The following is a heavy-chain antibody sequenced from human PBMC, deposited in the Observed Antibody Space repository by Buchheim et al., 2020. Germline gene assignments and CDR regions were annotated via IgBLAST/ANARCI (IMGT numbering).Heavy chain of an antibody. J-gene: IGHJ5*02. D-gene: IGHD3-9*01. V-gene: IGHV3-21*01. Sequence: EVQLVESGGGLVKPGGSLRLSCAASGFTFSDYTMNWVRQAPGKGPKWVSSISGSSNYIYYADSVKGRFTISRDNAKNSLYLQMDSLRAEDTAVYYCARVLRYFDRSFDPWGQGTL. CDR3: ARVLRYFDRSFDP. CDR1: GFTFSDYT. CDR2: ISGSSNYI.